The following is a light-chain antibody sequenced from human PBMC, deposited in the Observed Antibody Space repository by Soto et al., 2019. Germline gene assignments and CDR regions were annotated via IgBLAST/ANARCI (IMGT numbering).Light chain of an antibody. CDR3: CSYAGSYTDYV. Sequence: QSALTQPASVSGSPGQSITISCTGTSRDVGAYDYVSWYQQHPGKAPKLMIYDVSKRPSGVPDRFSGSKSGNTASLTISGLQAEDEADYYCCSYAGSYTDYVFGTGTKLTVL. V-gene: IGLV2-11*01. CDR2: DVS. CDR1: SRDVGAYDY. J-gene: IGLJ1*01.